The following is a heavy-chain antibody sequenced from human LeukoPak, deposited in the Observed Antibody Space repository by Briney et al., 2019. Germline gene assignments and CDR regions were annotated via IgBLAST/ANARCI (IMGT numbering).Heavy chain of an antibody. CDR3: ARGYCSSASCLDYYFDS. CDR2: INPNSGGT. CDR1: GYTFTGYY. D-gene: IGHD2-2*01. Sequence: ASVKASCKASGYTFTGYYMHWVRQAPGQGLEWMGWINPNSGGTNYAQKFQGRVTMTRDTSISTAYTELSRLRSDDTAVYYCARGYCSSASCLDYYFDSWGQGTLVTVSS. J-gene: IGHJ4*02. V-gene: IGHV1-2*02.